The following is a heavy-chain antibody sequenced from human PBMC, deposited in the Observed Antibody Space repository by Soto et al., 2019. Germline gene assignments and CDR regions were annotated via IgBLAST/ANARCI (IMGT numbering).Heavy chain of an antibody. CDR1: GVTFIDHY. J-gene: IGHJ4*02. Sequence: TGGSLRLSCAASGVTFIDHYMDWVRQAPGKGLEWVGRSRNKANSYTTEYAASVKGRFTISRDDSKNSLYLQMNSLKTEDTAVYYCARIYSGRYHFDYWGQGTLVTVSS. CDR3: ARIYSGRYHFDY. D-gene: IGHD1-26*01. V-gene: IGHV3-72*01. CDR2: SRNKANSYTT.